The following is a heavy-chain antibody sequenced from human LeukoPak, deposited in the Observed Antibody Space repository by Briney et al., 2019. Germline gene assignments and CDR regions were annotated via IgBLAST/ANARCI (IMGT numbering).Heavy chain of an antibody. CDR2: ISGSGGST. D-gene: IGHD3-3*01. J-gene: IGHJ6*02. CDR3: AKDRANYDFWSGPPGYYYYGMDV. V-gene: IGHV3-23*01. Sequence: PGGSLRLSCAASGFTFSSYAMSWVRQAPGKGLEWVSAISGSGGSTYYADSVKSRFTISRDNSKNTLYLQMNSLRAEGTAVYYCAKDRANYDFWSGPPGYYYYGMDVWGQGTTVTVSS. CDR1: GFTFSSYA.